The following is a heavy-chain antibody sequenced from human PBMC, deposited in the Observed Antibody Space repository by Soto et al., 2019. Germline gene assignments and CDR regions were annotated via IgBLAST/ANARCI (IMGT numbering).Heavy chain of an antibody. V-gene: IGHV4-34*01. CDR2: INHSGST. J-gene: IGHJ4*02. CDR1: GGSFSGYY. D-gene: IGHD3-10*01. Sequence: QVQLQQWGAGLLKPSETLSLTCAVYGGSFSGYYWSWIRQPPGKGLEWIGEINHSGSTNYNPSLKSRVTISVDTSKNQFSLNLSSVTAAATAVYYCARLYEDLDLYYFDYWGQGTLVTVSS. CDR3: ARLYEDLDLYYFDY.